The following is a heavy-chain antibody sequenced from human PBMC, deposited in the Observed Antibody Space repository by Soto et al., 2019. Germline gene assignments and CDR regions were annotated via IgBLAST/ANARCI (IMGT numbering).Heavy chain of an antibody. CDR3: AKSIAAAGNPFDY. D-gene: IGHD6-13*01. J-gene: IGHJ4*02. V-gene: IGHV3-23*01. Sequence: SLRLSCAASGFTFSSYAMSWVRQAPGKGLEWVSAISGSGGSTYYADSVKGRFTISRDNSKNTLYLQMNSLRAEDTAVYYCAKSIAAAGNPFDYWGQGTLVTVSS. CDR1: GFTFSSYA. CDR2: ISGSGGST.